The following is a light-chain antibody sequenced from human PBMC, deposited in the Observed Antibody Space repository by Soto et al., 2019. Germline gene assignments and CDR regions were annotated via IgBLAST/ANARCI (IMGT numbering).Light chain of an antibody. V-gene: IGLV2-14*01. J-gene: IGLJ3*02. Sequence: QSVLTQPASVSGSPGQSITISCTGTSSDVGSYNYVSWSQQHPGKAPKLIIYEVSNRPSGVSNRFSGSKSGNTASLTISGLQAEDEADYYCCSFTTSSTWVFGGGTKLTVL. CDR3: CSFTTSSTWV. CDR2: EVS. CDR1: SSDVGSYNY.